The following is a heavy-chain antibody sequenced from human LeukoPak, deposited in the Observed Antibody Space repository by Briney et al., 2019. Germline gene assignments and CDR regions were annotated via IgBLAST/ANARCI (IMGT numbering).Heavy chain of an antibody. CDR3: ARGIAVAGTGAPDY. CDR2: FSSSSSTI. D-gene: IGHD6-19*01. CDR1: GFTFSSYS. Sequence: GGSLRLSCAASGFTFSSYSMNWVRQAPGKGLEWVSYFSSSSSTINYADSVKGRFTISRDNAKNSLYLQMNSLRAEDTAVYYCARGIAVAGTGAPDYWGQGTLVTVSS. V-gene: IGHV3-48*04. J-gene: IGHJ4*02.